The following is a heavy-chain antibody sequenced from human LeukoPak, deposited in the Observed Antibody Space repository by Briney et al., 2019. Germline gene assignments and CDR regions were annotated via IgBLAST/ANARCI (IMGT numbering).Heavy chain of an antibody. CDR2: IIPIFGTA. D-gene: IGHD3-22*01. Sequence: GSSVKVSCKASGGTFSSYAISWVRQAPGQGLEWMGGIIPIFGTANYAQEFQGRVTITADESTSTAYMELSSLRSEDTAVYYCARDPGYYDSSGYYPNWFDPWGQGTLVTVSS. CDR1: GGTFSSYA. CDR3: ARDPGYYDSSGYYPNWFDP. V-gene: IGHV1-69*01. J-gene: IGHJ5*02.